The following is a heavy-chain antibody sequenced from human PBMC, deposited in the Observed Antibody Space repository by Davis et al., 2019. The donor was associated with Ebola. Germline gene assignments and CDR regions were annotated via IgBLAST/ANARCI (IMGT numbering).Heavy chain of an antibody. D-gene: IGHD4-17*01. V-gene: IGHV3-30*03. CDR2: ISYDGSNK. J-gene: IGHJ3*02. CDR3: ASDLYGDYKAFDI. CDR1: GFIFSNSW. Sequence: GESLKISCAASGFIFSNSWMSWVRQAPGKGLEWVAVISYDGSNKYYADSVKGRFTISRDNSKNTLYLQMNSLRAEDTAVYYCASDLYGDYKAFDIWGQGTMVTVSS.